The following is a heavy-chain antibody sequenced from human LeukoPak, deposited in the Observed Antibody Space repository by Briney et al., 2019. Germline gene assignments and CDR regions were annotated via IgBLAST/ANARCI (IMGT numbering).Heavy chain of an antibody. CDR3: AKDGADYYGSSGYPSSFDY. CDR1: GFTFSSYG. D-gene: IGHD3-22*01. V-gene: IGHV3-30*02. Sequence: PGGSLRLSCAASGFTFSSYGMHWVRQAPGKGLEWVAFIRYDGSNKYYADSVKGRFTISRDNSKNTLYLQMSSLRAEDTAVYYCAKDGADYYGSSGYPSSFDYWGQGTLVTVSS. J-gene: IGHJ4*02. CDR2: IRYDGSNK.